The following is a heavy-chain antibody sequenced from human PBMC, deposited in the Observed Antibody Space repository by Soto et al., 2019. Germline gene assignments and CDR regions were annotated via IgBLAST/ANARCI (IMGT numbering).Heavy chain of an antibody. J-gene: IGHJ4*02. V-gene: IGHV4-59*01. D-gene: IGHD5-12*01. CDR2: IYYSGST. Sequence: XGTLSLTCTVSGGSISSYYWSWIRQPPGKGLEWIGYIYYSGSTNYNPSLKSRVTISVDTSKNQFSLKLSSVTAADTAVYYCAREPYSGYDYYFDYWGQGTLVSVSS. CDR1: GGSISSYY. CDR3: AREPYSGYDYYFDY.